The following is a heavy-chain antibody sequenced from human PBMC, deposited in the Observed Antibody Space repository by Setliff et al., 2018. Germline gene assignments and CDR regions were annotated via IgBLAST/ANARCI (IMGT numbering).Heavy chain of an antibody. J-gene: IGHJ1*01. Sequence: SETLSLTCGVSGASITSGHYWGWIRQPPGKGLEWIATMSHRGRTYYNPSLESRVTISVDMSKNQFSLKLTSVTAADTAVYYCARVDFTMIQGVLGLWGQGTLVTVSS. V-gene: IGHV4-38-2*01. CDR1: GASITSGHY. D-gene: IGHD3-10*01. CDR3: ARVDFTMIQGVLGL. CDR2: MSHRGRT.